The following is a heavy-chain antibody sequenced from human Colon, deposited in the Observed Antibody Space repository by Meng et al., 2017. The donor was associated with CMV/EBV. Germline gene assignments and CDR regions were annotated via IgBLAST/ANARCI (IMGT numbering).Heavy chain of an antibody. Sequence: ASVKVSCKASGYTFGTYDIYWVRQASGQGLEWMGWMNPNSGHTAYAQKFQGRVTMTRNTSITTAYMELRSLRSDDTAVYYCARDPSGAYLDFWGQGTLVTVSS. D-gene: IGHD1-26*01. J-gene: IGHJ4*02. CDR2: MNPNSGHT. V-gene: IGHV1-8*01. CDR1: GYTFGTYD. CDR3: ARDPSGAYLDF.